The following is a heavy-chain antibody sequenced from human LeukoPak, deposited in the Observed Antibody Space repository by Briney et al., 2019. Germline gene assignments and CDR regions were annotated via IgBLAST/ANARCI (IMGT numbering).Heavy chain of an antibody. CDR1: GFVFYRYA. V-gene: IGHV3-30-3*01. D-gene: IGHD2-15*01. CDR2: ISHDAVNK. J-gene: IGHJ6*02. Sequence: GGSLRLSCAASGFVFYRYAMHWVRQAPGKGLEWLAVISHDAVNKYYLESEKGRFTISRDNSMDALYLQINSLRPEDTAVYYCARGSYCSGGTCYDYSYYGMDVWGQGTTVTVSS. CDR3: ARGSYCSGGTCYDYSYYGMDV.